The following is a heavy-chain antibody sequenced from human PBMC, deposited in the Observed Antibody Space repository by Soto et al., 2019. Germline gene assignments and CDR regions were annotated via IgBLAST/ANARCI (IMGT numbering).Heavy chain of an antibody. J-gene: IGHJ4*01. CDR2: LTSDTTYI. CDR3: VRNSSRFDY. D-gene: IGHD4-4*01. CDR1: GFIFNSYS. V-gene: IGHV3-21*01. Sequence: EVQLVETGGGLVKPGGSLRVSCAASGFIFNSYSMAWVRQAPGKGLEWVSSLTSDTTYIFYADSVKGRFTISRDTAKNSLYLQMSSLRADDTAVYYCVRNSSRFDYWGHGVLVTVSS.